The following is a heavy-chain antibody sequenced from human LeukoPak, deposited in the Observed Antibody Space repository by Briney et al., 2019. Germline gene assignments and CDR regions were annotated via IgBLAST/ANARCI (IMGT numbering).Heavy chain of an antibody. Sequence: GESLKISCKGSGYSFTSYWIGWGRQLPGKGLEWMGIIYPGDSDTRDSPSFQGQVTISADKSISTAYLQWSSLKASDTAMYYCANANYDILTGYYGWFDPWGQGTLVTVSS. CDR2: IYPGDSDT. CDR3: ANANYDILTGYYGWFDP. CDR1: GYSFTSYW. V-gene: IGHV5-51*01. J-gene: IGHJ5*02. D-gene: IGHD3-9*01.